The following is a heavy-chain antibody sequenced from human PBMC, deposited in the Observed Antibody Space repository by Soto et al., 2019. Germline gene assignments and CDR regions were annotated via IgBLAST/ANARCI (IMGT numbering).Heavy chain of an antibody. CDR3: AGTSGTFYTPIDY. D-gene: IGHD2-2*02. Sequence: SETLSLTCTVSGGFLRTSRYHWSWLRHPKGKGLEWIASIYYSGSTYYNPSLKSRATISVDTSKNQFSLKLTSVTAADTAVYYCAGTSGTFYTPIDYWGKGTLVT. V-gene: IGHV4-39*01. CDR1: GGFLRTSRYH. J-gene: IGHJ4*02. CDR2: IYYSGST.